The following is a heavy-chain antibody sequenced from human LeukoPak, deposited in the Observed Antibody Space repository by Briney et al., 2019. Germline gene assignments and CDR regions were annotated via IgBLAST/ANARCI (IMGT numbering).Heavy chain of an antibody. CDR1: GGSINSY. V-gene: IGHV4-4*07. Sequence: SETLSLTCTVSGGSINSYWSWIRQPAGKGLEWIGRITGSGSTTYNPSLKSRLSISIDTSKNQFSLKLMSVTAADTAVYYCARVQTDFWSGYYTVDIDIYYFDYWGQGTLVTVSS. J-gene: IGHJ4*02. CDR2: ITGSGST. D-gene: IGHD3-3*01. CDR3: ARVQTDFWSGYYTVDIDIYYFDY.